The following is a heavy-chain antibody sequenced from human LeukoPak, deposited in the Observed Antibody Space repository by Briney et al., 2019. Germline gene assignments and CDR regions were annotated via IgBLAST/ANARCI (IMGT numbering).Heavy chain of an antibody. D-gene: IGHD3-22*01. CDR1: GFTFSSYS. V-gene: IGHV3-48*01. J-gene: IGHJ4*02. CDR3: ARVRYYYDSSGYPYYFDY. Sequence: GGSLRLSCAASGFTFSSYSMNWVRQAPGKGLEWVSYISSSSSTIYYADSVKGRFTISRDNAKNSLYLQMNSLRAEDTAVYYCARVRYYYDSSGYPYYFDYWGQGTLVTVSS. CDR2: ISSSSSTI.